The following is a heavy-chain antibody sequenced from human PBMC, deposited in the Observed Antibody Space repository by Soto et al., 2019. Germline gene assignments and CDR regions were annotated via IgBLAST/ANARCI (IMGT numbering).Heavy chain of an antibody. Sequence: PSETLSLTCTVSGGSINNGDYYWSWIRQPPEKGLEWIGYIYYSGSTYYNPSLKSRVTISVDTSKNQFSLKLSSVTAADTAVYYCARLIAAAGTGWFDPWGQGTLVTVSS. CDR3: ARLIAAAGTGWFDP. J-gene: IGHJ5*02. D-gene: IGHD6-13*01. CDR1: GGSINNGDYY. V-gene: IGHV4-30-4*01. CDR2: IYYSGST.